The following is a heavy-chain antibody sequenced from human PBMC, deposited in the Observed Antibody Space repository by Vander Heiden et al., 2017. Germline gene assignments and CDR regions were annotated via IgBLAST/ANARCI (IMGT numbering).Heavy chain of an antibody. J-gene: IGHJ4*02. CDR1: GFPFSSYA. CDR2: ICCGRGSK. V-gene: IGHV3-23*01. D-gene: IGHD2-15*01. CDR3: AKEFGGYCSCGRCDTTPDY. Sequence: EVRPFASGGGLVQPVGSLSLPCAPCGFPFSSYAATWVRQGPGKGLGWVSGICCGRGSKIHRDSVKGPVNNLRDNSNNTLYLEKNSLRTEETAVYFCAKEFGGYCSCGRCDTTPDYWGQGTLVTVSS.